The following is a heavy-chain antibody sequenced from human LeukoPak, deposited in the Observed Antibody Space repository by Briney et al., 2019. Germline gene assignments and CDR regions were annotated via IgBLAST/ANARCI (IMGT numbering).Heavy chain of an antibody. J-gene: IGHJ4*02. CDR2: IGGSGDYT. CDR3: ARDWYDY. D-gene: IGHD6-13*01. Sequence: GGSLRLSCAASGFIFSTYVMIWVRQAPGKGLEWVSLIGGSGDYTYYADSVKGWFTISRDNSKDTLYLQMNSLRPEDTAVYYCARDWYDYWGQGTLVTVSS. CDR1: GFIFSTYV. V-gene: IGHV3-23*01.